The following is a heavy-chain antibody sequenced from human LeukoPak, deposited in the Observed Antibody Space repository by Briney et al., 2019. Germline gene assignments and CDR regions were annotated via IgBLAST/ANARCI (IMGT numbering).Heavy chain of an antibody. CDR1: GGPISTDGYY. CDR2: IYYSGTT. Sequence: SETLSLTCTVSGGPISTDGYYWSWIHQHPGTGLTWIGYIYYSGTTYYDPSLKSRVTISVDTSRNQFSLKLTSVTAADTAMYYCARATYNGPDYWGQGTLVTVSS. CDR3: ARATYNGPDY. D-gene: IGHD1-14*01. J-gene: IGHJ4*02. V-gene: IGHV4-31*03.